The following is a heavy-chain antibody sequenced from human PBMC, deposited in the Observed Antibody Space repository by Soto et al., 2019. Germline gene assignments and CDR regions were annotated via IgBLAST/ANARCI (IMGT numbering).Heavy chain of an antibody. Sequence: GKGLEWVAVISYDGSNKYYADSVKGRFTISRDNSKNTLYLQMNSLRAEDTSVYYCARQPTAYLPALDIPGQGPMGTV. D-gene: IGHD3-16*01. CDR3: ARQPTAYLPALDI. J-gene: IGHJ3*02. CDR2: ISYDGSNK. V-gene: IGHV3-30*03.